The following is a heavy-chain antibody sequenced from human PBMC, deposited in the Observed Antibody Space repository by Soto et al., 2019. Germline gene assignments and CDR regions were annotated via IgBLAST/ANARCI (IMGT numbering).Heavy chain of an antibody. CDR2: ISWNSGSI. CDR1: GFTFDYYA. CDR3: XKDIRPSPALAGNGFDY. J-gene: IGHJ4*02. D-gene: IGHD6-19*01. V-gene: IGHV3-9*01. Sequence: PGGSLRLSCAASGFTFDYYAMHWVRQAPGKGLEWVSGISWNSGSIGYADSVKGRFTISRDNAKNSLYLQMNSLRAEDTALYYCXKDIRPSPALAGNGFDYWGQGTLVTVSS.